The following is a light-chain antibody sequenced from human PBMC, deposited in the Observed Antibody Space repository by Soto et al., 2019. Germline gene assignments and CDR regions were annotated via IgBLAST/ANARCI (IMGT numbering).Light chain of an antibody. Sequence: QSVLTQPPSLSGAPGQRVTISCTGSSSNVGAGYDVHWYQQLPGTAPRVLIYDNNSRPSGVPDRFSGSKSGTSASLAITGLRAEDEADYYCHSYDVSLSGPVFGGGTKLTVL. CDR3: HSYDVSLSGPV. J-gene: IGLJ2*01. V-gene: IGLV1-40*01. CDR2: DNN. CDR1: SSNVGAGYD.